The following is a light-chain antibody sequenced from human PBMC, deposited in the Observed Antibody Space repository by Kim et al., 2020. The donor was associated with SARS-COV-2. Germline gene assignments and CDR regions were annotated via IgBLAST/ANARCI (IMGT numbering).Light chain of an antibody. CDR1: HRVRSSY. J-gene: IGKJ1*01. Sequence: SLYFCGEKRTTLACRARHRVRSSYFAWYHQKPGQAPRLLICGSSSRATGIPDRFRGSESGTDFTLTISRLEPEDFAVYYCQQKRTFSQGTKVDIK. CDR2: GSS. CDR3: QQKRT. V-gene: IGKV3-20*01.